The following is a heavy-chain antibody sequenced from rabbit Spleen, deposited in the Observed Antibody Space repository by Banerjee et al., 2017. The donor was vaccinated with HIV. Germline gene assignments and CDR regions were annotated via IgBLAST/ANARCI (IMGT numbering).Heavy chain of an antibody. CDR1: GFDFSTYS. Sequence: QLKETGGGLVQPGGSLTLSCKASGFDFSTYSMSWVRQAPGKGLEWIGYIVPIFGVTYYANWVNGRFTISSHNAQVTLYLQLNSLTAADTATYFCVREAGYGGYGDANLWGPGTLVTVS. CDR3: VREAGYGGYGDANL. D-gene: IGHD6-1*01. CDR2: IVPIFGVT. J-gene: IGHJ4*01. V-gene: IGHV1S7*01.